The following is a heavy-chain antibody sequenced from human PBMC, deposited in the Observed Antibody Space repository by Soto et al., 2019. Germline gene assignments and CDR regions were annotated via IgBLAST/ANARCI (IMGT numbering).Heavy chain of an antibody. V-gene: IGHV1-46*01. Sequence: ASVKVSCKASGYTFTTYYMHWVRQAPGQGLEWMGIISPSSGSTSYAHKFQGRVTMTRDTSTSTVYMELSSLRSEDTAVYYCAGPRGCCSRTSCSSYYYGMDVWGQGTTVTVSS. CDR3: AGPRGCCSRTSCSSYYYGMDV. D-gene: IGHD2-2*01. CDR2: ISPSSGST. CDR1: GYTFTTYY. J-gene: IGHJ6*02.